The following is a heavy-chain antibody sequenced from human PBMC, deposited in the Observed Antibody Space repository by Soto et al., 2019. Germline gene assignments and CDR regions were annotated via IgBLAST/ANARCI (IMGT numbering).Heavy chain of an antibody. Sequence: GGSLRLSCAASRFTFDDYGMSWVRQAPGKGLEWVSGINWNGGSTGYADSVKGRFTISRDNAKNSLYLQMNSLRAEDTALYHCARVARGYSGYDSYNWFDPWGQGTLVTVSS. D-gene: IGHD5-12*01. CDR3: ARVARGYSGYDSYNWFDP. CDR2: INWNGGST. J-gene: IGHJ5*02. V-gene: IGHV3-20*01. CDR1: RFTFDDYG.